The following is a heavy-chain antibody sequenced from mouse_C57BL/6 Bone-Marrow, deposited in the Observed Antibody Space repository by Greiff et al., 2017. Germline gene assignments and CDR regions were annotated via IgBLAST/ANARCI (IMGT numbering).Heavy chain of an antibody. V-gene: IGHV2-2*01. CDR2: IGSGGST. Sequence: QVQLKQSGPGLVQPSQSLSITCTVSGFSLTSYGVHWVRQSPGKGLEWLGVIGSGGSTDYNAAFISRRSISKENSKSQVFFKMNSLQADDTAIYYCARDGSLLREFDYWGQGTTLTVSA. D-gene: IGHD1-1*01. CDR1: GFSLTSYG. CDR3: ARDGSLLREFDY. J-gene: IGHJ2*01.